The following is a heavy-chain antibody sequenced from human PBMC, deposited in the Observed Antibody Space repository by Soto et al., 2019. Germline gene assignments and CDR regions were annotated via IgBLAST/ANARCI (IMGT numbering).Heavy chain of an antibody. Sequence: ASVKVSCKASGYTFTSYAMHWVRQAPGQRLEWMGWINAGNGNTKYSQKFQGRVTITADKSTNTAYMELSSLRSEDTAVYYCARDWGRSDVIPAAISAMDVWGQGTSVTVSS. CDR2: INAGNGNT. J-gene: IGHJ6*02. V-gene: IGHV1-3*01. CDR1: GYTFTSYA. D-gene: IGHD2-2*01. CDR3: ARDWGRSDVIPAAISAMDV.